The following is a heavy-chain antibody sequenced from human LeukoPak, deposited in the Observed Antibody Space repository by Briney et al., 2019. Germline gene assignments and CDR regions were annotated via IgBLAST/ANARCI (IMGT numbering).Heavy chain of an antibody. J-gene: IGHJ6*02. V-gene: IGHV1-69*01. CDR1: GGTFSSYA. Sequence: GSSVKVSCKASGGTFSSYAISWVRQAPGQGLEWMGGIIPIFGTANYAQKFQGRVTITADESTSTAYMELSSLRSEDTAVYYCARVHVDTATGYYYGMDVWGQGTTVTVSS. D-gene: IGHD5-18*01. CDR2: IIPIFGTA. CDR3: ARVHVDTATGYYYGMDV.